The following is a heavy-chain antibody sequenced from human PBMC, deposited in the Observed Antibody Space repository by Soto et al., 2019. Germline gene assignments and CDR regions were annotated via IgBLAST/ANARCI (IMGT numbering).Heavy chain of an antibody. V-gene: IGHV3-23*01. CDR3: AKRVPGIAVAGTGYFQH. CDR2: ISGSGDST. Sequence: GASLRLSCAASGFTFSSYAMSWVRQAPGKGLEWVSAISGSGDSTYYADSVKGRFTISRDNSKNTLYLQMNSLRAEDTAVYYCAKRVPGIAVAGTGYFQHWGQGTLVTVSS. CDR1: GFTFSSYA. D-gene: IGHD6-19*01. J-gene: IGHJ1*01.